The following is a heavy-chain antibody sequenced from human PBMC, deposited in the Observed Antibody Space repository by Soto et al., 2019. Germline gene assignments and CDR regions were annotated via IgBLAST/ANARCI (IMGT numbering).Heavy chain of an antibody. CDR2: IYASGST. CDR3: ARGGMVIIPTATAFDY. J-gene: IGHJ4*02. D-gene: IGHD1-1*01. V-gene: IGHV4-4*07. Sequence: SETLALTCSDSGGSISPYYWSWIRQPAGKGLEWIGRIYASGSTNYNPSLKSRVTMSVATSKNQFSLKLTSVTAADTATYYCARGGMVIIPTATAFDYWGQGTLVTVSS. CDR1: GGSISPYY.